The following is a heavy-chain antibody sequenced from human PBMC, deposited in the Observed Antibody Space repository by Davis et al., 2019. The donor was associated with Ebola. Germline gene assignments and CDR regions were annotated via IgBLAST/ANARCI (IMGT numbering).Heavy chain of an antibody. CDR1: GFTFSSYA. J-gene: IGHJ6*04. D-gene: IGHD3-3*01. V-gene: IGHV3-30*04. CDR2: ISYDGSNK. Sequence: GESLKISCAASGFTFSSYAMHWVRQAPGKGLEWVAVISYDGSNKYYADSVKSRFTISRDNSKNTLYLQMNSLRAEDTAVYYCAKSGLSFGVVKYHYGMDVWGKGTTVTVSS. CDR3: AKSGLSFGVVKYHYGMDV.